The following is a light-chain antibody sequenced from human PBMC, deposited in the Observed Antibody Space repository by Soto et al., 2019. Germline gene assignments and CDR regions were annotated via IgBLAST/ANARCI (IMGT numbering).Light chain of an antibody. V-gene: IGLV2-14*03. Sequence: QCALTQPASVSGSPGQSITISRTGTSSDVGRYNYVSWYQQYPGRAPKLIIFDVTNRPSGVSHRFSGSKSGNTASLTISGLQAEDEADYYCNSYTGTSARYAFGTGTKVTVL. CDR3: NSYTGTSARYA. J-gene: IGLJ1*01. CDR2: DVT. CDR1: SSDVGRYNY.